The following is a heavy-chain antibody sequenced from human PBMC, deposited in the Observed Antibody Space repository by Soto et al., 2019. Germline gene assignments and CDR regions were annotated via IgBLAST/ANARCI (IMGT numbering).Heavy chain of an antibody. J-gene: IGHJ6*02. CDR3: ARGPRMITFGGVAYYYYGMDV. V-gene: IGHV1-3*01. CDR1: GYRFSSYA. D-gene: IGHD3-16*01. Sequence: ASVKVSCKASGYRFSSYAIQWVRQAPGQSLEWMGWINVGNGNTKYSQKFQDRVTIIRDTSANTAYMEVSSLRSEDTAVYYCARGPRMITFGGVAYYYYGMDVWGQGTTVTVSS. CDR2: INVGNGNT.